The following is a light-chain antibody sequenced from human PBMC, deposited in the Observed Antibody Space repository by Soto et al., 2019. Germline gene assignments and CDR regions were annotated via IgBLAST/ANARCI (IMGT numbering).Light chain of an antibody. J-gene: IGLJ3*02. CDR1: NSNIGNNY. Sequence: QSVLTQPPSVSAAAGQNVTISCSGTNSNIGNNYVSWYQQFPGTAPKLLIYDNDQRPSGIPDRFSGSKSGTSATLDITGLQTGDEADYYCAAWDTSGALHCVFGGGTKLTVL. CDR3: AAWDTSGALHCV. CDR2: DND. V-gene: IGLV1-51*01.